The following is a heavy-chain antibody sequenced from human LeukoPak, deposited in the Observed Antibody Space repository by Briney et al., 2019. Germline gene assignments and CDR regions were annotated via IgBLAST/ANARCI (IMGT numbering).Heavy chain of an antibody. CDR1: GFTFRSYW. CDR2: INSDGAT. CDR3: ARSAADAFDY. Sequence: GGSLRLSCAASGFTFRSYWMHWVGQVPGKGLVWVSLINSDGATSHADSVKGRFTISRDNAKNTLYLQMNSLRAEDTAVYYCARSAADAFDYWGQGTLVTVSS. V-gene: IGHV3-74*01. J-gene: IGHJ4*02.